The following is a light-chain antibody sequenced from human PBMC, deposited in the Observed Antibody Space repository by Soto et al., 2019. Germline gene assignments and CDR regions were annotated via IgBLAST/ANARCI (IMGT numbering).Light chain of an antibody. J-gene: IGKJ5*01. V-gene: IGKV3-20*01. CDR1: QTVSTNF. CDR3: QQYGSSPMT. Sequence: EIVLTQSPDTLSLSPGERATLSCRAGQTVSTNFLAWYQQKFGQAPRLLIYGASNRATGIPDRFSGSGSGTDFTLTISRLEPEDFAVYYCQQYGSSPMTFGQGTRLEIK. CDR2: GAS.